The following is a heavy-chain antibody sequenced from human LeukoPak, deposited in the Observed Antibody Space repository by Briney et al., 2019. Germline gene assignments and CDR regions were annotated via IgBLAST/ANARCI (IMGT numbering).Heavy chain of an antibody. CDR2: ISGSGGST. CDR3: AKVDYGDFPNWFDP. D-gene: IGHD4-17*01. Sequence: GGSLRLSCVVSGFPFSSYAMSWVRQAPGKGLEWVSAISGSGGSTYYADSVKGRFTISRDNSKNTLYLQMNSLRAEDTAVYYCAKVDYGDFPNWFDPWGQGTLVTVSS. CDR1: GFPFSSYA. V-gene: IGHV3-23*01. J-gene: IGHJ5*02.